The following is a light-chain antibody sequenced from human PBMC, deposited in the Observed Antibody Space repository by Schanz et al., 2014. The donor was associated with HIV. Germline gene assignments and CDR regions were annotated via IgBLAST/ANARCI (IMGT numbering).Light chain of an antibody. V-gene: IGLV2-14*02. CDR1: SSDVGTYNR. CDR3: SSFTRGTTPVI. CDR2: EVS. Sequence: QSALTQPASVSGSPGQSITISCSGTSSDVGTYNRVSWYQQHPGKAPKLMIYEVSKRPSGVSSRFSGSKSGNTASLTISGLQAEDEAVYYCSSFTRGTTPVIFGGGTKLTVL. J-gene: IGLJ2*01.